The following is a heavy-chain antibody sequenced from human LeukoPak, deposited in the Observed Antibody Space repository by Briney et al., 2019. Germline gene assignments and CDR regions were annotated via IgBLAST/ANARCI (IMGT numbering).Heavy chain of an antibody. Sequence: SETLSLTCTVSGGSISGHYWTWIRQPPGKGLEWIGQIHYSGRPDYNPSLKSRVTISVDTPKDQLSLKVTSVTGADTAVYFCARGADWIDPWGQGTLVTVSS. CDR3: ARGADWIDP. V-gene: IGHV4-59*11. J-gene: IGHJ5*02. CDR2: IHYSGRP. CDR1: GGSISGHY.